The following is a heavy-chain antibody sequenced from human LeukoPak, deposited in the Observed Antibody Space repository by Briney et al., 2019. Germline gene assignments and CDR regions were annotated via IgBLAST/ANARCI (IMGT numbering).Heavy chain of an antibody. CDR1: RFSFSKYA. J-gene: IGHJ6*02. CDR2: INDSGTSK. CDR3: ASLTDV. Sequence: GGSLRLSCAVSRFSFSKYAMSWVRQAPGKGLEWVSVINDSGTSKHYADSVKVRFTISRDNSKNTMYLQMSSLRGDDTAIYYCASLTDVWGQGTTVTVSS. V-gene: IGHV3-23*01.